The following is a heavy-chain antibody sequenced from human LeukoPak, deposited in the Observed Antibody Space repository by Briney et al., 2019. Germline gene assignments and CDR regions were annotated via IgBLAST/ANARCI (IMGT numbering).Heavy chain of an antibody. CDR2: ISYDGSIN. Sequence: GGSLRLSCAASGFTLSSYAIHCVRQARDRGLEWVTLISYDGSINDYADSVKGRLTISRDNSKNTLYLQMNSLRADDTAMYYCARGSYSSSWKTFDYWGQGTLVTVSS. V-gene: IGHV3-30*04. CDR3: ARGSYSSSWKTFDY. D-gene: IGHD6-13*01. CDR1: GFTLSSYA. J-gene: IGHJ4*02.